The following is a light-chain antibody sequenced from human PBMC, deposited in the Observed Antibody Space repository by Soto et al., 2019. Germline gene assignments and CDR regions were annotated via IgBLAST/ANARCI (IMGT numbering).Light chain of an antibody. CDR1: SSDIGGYKY. CDR2: EVN. V-gene: IGLV2-14*01. Sequence: QSVLTQPASVSGSPGQSITISCTGTSSDIGGYKYVSWYQHHPGKVPQLIIYEVNNRPSGVSNRFSGSKSGNTASLTISGLQAEGEAVYYCSSYSSGSTLGVFGGGTKVTVL. CDR3: SSYSSGSTLGV. J-gene: IGLJ3*02.